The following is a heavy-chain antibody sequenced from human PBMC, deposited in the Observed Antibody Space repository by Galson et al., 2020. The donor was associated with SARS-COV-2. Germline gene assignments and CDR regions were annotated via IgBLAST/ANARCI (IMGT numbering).Heavy chain of an antibody. CDR3: ARDPWGYNYGSDY. CDR1: GFTFNNYW. J-gene: IGHJ4*02. CDR2: IKQDGSEK. Sequence: GGSLRLSCAASGFTFNNYWMSWVRQAPGKGLEWLANIKQDGSEKYYVDSVKGRFTISRDNPKDSLYLQMNSLRAEDTAVYYCARDPWGYNYGSDYWGQGTLVTVSS. D-gene: IGHD5-18*01. V-gene: IGHV3-7*01.